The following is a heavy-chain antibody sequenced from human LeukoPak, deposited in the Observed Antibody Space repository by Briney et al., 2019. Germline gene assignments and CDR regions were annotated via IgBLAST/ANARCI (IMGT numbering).Heavy chain of an antibody. CDR2: IRGSGSST. D-gene: IGHD3-22*01. V-gene: IGHV3-23*01. CDR1: GFTFSSYA. Sequence: GGSLRLSCAVSGFTFSSYAMSWVRQAPGKELEWVSSIRGSGSSTYYADSVKGRFTISRDNSKNTLYLQMNSLRAEDTAVYYCAKLAYYDSTPVDYWGQGTLVTVSS. J-gene: IGHJ4*02. CDR3: AKLAYYDSTPVDY.